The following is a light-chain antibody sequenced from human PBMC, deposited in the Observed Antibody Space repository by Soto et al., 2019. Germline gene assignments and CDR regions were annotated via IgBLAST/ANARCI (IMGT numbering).Light chain of an antibody. J-gene: IGKJ4*01. CDR3: QKYNSAPT. CDR1: QGISNY. V-gene: IGKV1-27*01. CDR2: AAS. Sequence: DIQMTQSPSSLSASVGDRVTITCRASQGISNYLAWYQQKPGQVPNLLIFAASTLQSGVPSRFSGSGSGTDFTLTISSLQPEDVATYYCQKYNSAPTFGGGTKVEIK.